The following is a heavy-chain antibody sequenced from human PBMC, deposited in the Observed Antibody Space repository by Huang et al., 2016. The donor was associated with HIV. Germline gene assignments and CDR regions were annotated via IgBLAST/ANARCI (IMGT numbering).Heavy chain of an antibody. CDR2: ISASRGDT. V-gene: IGHV1-18*01. CDR3: ARDPKYHRIGYYRQRRGIDI. J-gene: IGHJ3*02. CDR1: GYTFTRYG. D-gene: IGHD3-22*01. Sequence: QIQLMQSGPELKQPGASVKVSCKASGYTFTRYGITWVRQAPGQGPEWMGWISASRGDTKYAQKFQGRGTLTTDTSTNIAYMELRSLRSDDTAKYYCARDPKYHRIGYYRQRRGIDIWGQGTMVIVSS.